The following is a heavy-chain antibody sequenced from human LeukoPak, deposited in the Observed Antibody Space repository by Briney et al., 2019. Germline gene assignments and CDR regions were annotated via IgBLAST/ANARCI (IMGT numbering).Heavy chain of an antibody. D-gene: IGHD6-13*01. CDR3: GRVRVAARYYMDV. J-gene: IGHJ6*03. CDR2: IIPIFGTA. V-gene: IGHV1-69*01. Sequence: SVKVSCKASGGTFSSYAISWVRQAPGQGLEWMGGIIPIFGTANYAQKFQGRVTITADESTSTAYMELSSLRSEDTAVYYCGRVRVAARYYMDVWGKGTTVTVSS. CDR1: GGTFSSYA.